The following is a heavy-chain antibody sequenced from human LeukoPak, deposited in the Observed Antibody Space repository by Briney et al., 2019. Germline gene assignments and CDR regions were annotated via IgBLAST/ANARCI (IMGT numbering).Heavy chain of an antibody. D-gene: IGHD3-22*01. Sequence: GGSLRLSCVASGFPFSSYWMNWVRQAPGKGLEWVANINQDGSEKYYVDSVKGRFTISRDNAKNSLYVQMSSLRVEDTAVYYCARSTKMGDYWGQGTLVTVSS. CDR1: GFPFSSYW. CDR2: INQDGSEK. J-gene: IGHJ4*02. V-gene: IGHV3-7*04. CDR3: ARSTKMGDY.